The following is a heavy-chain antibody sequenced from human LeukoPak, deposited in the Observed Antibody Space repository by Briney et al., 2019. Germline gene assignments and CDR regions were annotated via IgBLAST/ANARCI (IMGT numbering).Heavy chain of an antibody. J-gene: IGHJ4*02. V-gene: IGHV3-23*01. CDR1: GFTFSSYA. CDR2: ISGSGGST. D-gene: IGHD2-21*02. Sequence: GGSLRLSCAASGFTFSSYAMSWVRQAPGKGLEWVSAISGSGGSTYYADSVKGRFTISRDNSKNTLYLQMNSLRAEDTAVYYCAKDKRGVVTAMSIYFDYWGQGTLVTVSS. CDR3: AKDKRGVVTAMSIYFDY.